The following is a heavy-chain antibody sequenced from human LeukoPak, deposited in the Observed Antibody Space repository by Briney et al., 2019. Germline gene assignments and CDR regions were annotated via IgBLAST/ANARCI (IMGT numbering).Heavy chain of an antibody. CDR1: GYTFTSYG. V-gene: IGHV1-18*01. D-gene: IGHD2-2*01. CDR2: ISAYNGNT. J-gene: IGHJ6*02. Sequence: ASVKVSCKASGYTFTSYGISWVRQAPGQGLEWMGWISAYNGNTNYAQKLQGRVTMTTDTSTSTAYMELRSLRSDDTAVYYCARDSPIVVVPAASRGVYYYYGMDVWGQGTTVTVSS. CDR3: ARDSPIVVVPAASRGVYYYYGMDV.